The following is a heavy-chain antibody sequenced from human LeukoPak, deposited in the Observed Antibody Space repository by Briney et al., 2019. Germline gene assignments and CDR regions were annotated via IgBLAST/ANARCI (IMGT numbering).Heavy chain of an antibody. CDR2: INTDGSST. J-gene: IGHJ4*02. Sequence: GGSLRLSCAASGFTFSSYWMHWVRQAPGKGLVWVSRINTDGSSTSYADPVKGRFTISRDNAKNTLYLQMNSLRAEDTAVYYCARERVDGWQLLPSHYFDYWGQGTLVTVSS. CDR3: ARERVDGWQLLPSHYFDY. V-gene: IGHV3-74*01. D-gene: IGHD2-15*01. CDR1: GFTFSSYW.